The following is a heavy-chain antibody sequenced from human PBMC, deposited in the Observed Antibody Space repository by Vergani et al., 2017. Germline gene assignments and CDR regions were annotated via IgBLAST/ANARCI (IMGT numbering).Heavy chain of an antibody. CDR3: ARMGGYDECDAFRIGYFDS. CDR2: IYSNGSP. CDR1: GDSISSGVYY. D-gene: IGHD3-22*01. V-gene: IGHV4-31*03. J-gene: IGHJ4*02. Sequence: QVQLQESGPGLVKPSQTLSLTCSVSGDSISSGVYYWNWIRQHPGKGLDWIGYIYSNGSPHHNPSLWMRINMSVDTSKIQFSLKLNSVTAAYTAMYYCARMGGYDECDAFRIGYFDSWGPGILVTVSS.